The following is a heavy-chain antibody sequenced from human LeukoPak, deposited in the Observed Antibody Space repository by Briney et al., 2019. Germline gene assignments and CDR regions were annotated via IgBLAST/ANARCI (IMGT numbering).Heavy chain of an antibody. CDR3: ARDYGGSSPFDY. D-gene: IGHD4-23*01. CDR1: GFTFSSYG. J-gene: IGHJ4*02. Sequence: GGSLRLSCAASGFTFSSYGMHWVRQAPGKGLEWVAFIRYDGSNKYYADSVKGRFTISRDNSKNTLYLQMNSLRAEDTAMYYCARDYGGSSPFDYWGQGTLVTVSS. CDR2: IRYDGSNK. V-gene: IGHV3-30*02.